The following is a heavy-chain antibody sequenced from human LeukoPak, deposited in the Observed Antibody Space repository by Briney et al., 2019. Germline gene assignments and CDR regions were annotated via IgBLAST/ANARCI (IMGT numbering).Heavy chain of an antibody. D-gene: IGHD2-2*01. V-gene: IGHV3-23*01. CDR1: GFTFSSYA. J-gene: IGHJ3*02. CDR2: TSGSGGST. Sequence: GGSLRLSCAASGFTFSSYAMSWVRQAPGKGLEWVSATSGSGGSTYYADSVKGRFTISRDNSKNTLYLQMNSLRAEDTAVYYCARVPAALNDAFDIWGQGTMVTVSS. CDR3: ARVPAALNDAFDI.